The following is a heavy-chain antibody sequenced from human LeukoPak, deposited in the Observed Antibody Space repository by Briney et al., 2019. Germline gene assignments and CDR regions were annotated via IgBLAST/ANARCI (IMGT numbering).Heavy chain of an antibody. CDR1: GGSISSYY. V-gene: IGHV4-59*01. Sequence: SETLSLTCIVSGGSISSYYWSWIRQSPGKGLEWIGFIYYSGSTTYNPSLKSRVTISVDTSKNQFSLKLTSVTAADTAVYFCARDKEGTSCYDYWGQGTLVTVSS. D-gene: IGHD2-2*01. J-gene: IGHJ4*02. CDR2: IYYSGST. CDR3: ARDKEGTSCYDY.